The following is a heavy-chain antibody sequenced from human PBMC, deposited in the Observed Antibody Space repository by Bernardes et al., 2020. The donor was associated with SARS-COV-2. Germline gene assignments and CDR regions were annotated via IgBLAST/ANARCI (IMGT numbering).Heavy chain of an antibody. D-gene: IGHD6-13*01. Sequence: GGSLRLSRAASGFTFSSYAMSWVRQAPGKGLEWVSAISGSGGSTYYADSVKGRFTISRDNSKNTLYLQMNSLRAEDTAVYYCARRQQLVSGYYYGMDVWGQGTTVTVSS. V-gene: IGHV3-23*01. CDR1: GFTFSSYA. CDR2: ISGSGGST. J-gene: IGHJ6*02. CDR3: ARRQQLVSGYYYGMDV.